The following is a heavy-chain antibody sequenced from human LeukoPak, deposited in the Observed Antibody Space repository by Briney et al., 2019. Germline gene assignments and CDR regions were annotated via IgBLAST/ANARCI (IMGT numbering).Heavy chain of an antibody. CDR1: GYIFTGYY. V-gene: IGHV1-2*02. CDR2: INPNSGGT. D-gene: IGHD1-26*01. Sequence: ASVKVSCKASGYIFTGYYMHWVRQAPGQGLEWMGWINPNSGGTNYAQKFQGRVTMTRDTSICTAYMELSRLRSDDTAVYYCARDLKWNYFDYWGQGALVTVSS. J-gene: IGHJ4*02. CDR3: ARDLKWNYFDY.